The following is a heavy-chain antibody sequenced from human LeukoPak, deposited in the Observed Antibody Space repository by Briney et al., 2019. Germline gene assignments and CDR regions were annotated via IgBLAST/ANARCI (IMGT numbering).Heavy chain of an antibody. CDR1: GFTFSSYS. V-gene: IGHV3-21*01. CDR3: ARDAGGYNWFDP. Sequence: GGSLRLSCAASGFTFSSYSMNWVRQAPGKGLEWVSSISSSSSYIYYADSVKGRFTISRDNAKNSLYLQMNSLRAEDTAVYYCARDAGGYNWFDPWGQGTLVTVSS. J-gene: IGHJ5*02. CDR2: ISSSSSYI. D-gene: IGHD3-10*01.